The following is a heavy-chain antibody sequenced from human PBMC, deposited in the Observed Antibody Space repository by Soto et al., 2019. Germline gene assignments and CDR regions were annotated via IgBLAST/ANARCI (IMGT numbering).Heavy chain of an antibody. Sequence: ASVKVSCKASGYTFTSYGISWVRQAPGQGLEWMGWISAYNGNTNYAQKLQGRVTMTTDTSTSTAYMELRSLRSDDTAVYYCARKSYRVTVRPDDALDLWGQGTMVTVSS. V-gene: IGHV1-18*01. CDR3: ARKSYRVTVRPDDALDL. CDR1: GYTFTSYG. CDR2: ISAYNGNT. J-gene: IGHJ3*01. D-gene: IGHD3-16*02.